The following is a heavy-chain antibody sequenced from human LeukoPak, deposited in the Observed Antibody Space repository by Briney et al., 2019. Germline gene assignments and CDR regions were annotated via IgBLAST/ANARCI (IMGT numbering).Heavy chain of an antibody. CDR1: GFTFSSYS. CDR3: ASADYYYVSGSYYNAY. Sequence: GGSLRLSCAASGFTFSSYSMNWVRQAPGKGLEWVSSISSGSTYIYHADSVKGRFTISRDNAKNSLYLQMNSLRAEDTAVYYCASADYYYVSGSYYNAYWGQETLVTVSS. CDR2: ISSGSTYI. D-gene: IGHD3-10*01. V-gene: IGHV3-21*01. J-gene: IGHJ4*02.